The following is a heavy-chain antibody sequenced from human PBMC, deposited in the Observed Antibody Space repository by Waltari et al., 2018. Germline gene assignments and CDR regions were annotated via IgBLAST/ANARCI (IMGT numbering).Heavy chain of an antibody. D-gene: IGHD2-15*01. CDR2: IHGTGRT. Sequence: QSQLQEAAPGLVKPSGPLFLTCAVSGDSISNDYWWSWVRQPPGKGLEWIGQIHGTGRTNYNPSFASRVDVSLDTSNNQFSLKLASATVADTAVYYCARDRGRGLYLDSWGQGTVITVSP. J-gene: IGHJ4*02. CDR3: ARDRGRGLYLDS. V-gene: IGHV4-4*02. CDR1: GDSISNDYW.